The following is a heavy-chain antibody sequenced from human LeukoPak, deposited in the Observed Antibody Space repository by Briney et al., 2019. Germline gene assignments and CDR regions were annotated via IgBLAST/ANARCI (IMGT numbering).Heavy chain of an antibody. CDR3: AKDPHYYDSSGVFDY. D-gene: IGHD3-22*01. CDR2: ISYDGSNE. CDR1: KFTFSSYG. V-gene: IGHV3-30*18. Sequence: GGSLRLSCAASKFTFSSYGMHWVRQAPGKGLEWVALISYDGSNEYYADSVKGRFTIFRDNSKNTLYLQMNSLRAEDTAVYYCAKDPHYYDSSGVFDYWGQGTLVTVSS. J-gene: IGHJ4*02.